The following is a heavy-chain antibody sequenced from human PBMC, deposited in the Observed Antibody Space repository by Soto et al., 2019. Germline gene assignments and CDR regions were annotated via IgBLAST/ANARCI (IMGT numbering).Heavy chain of an antibody. Sequence: GGSLRLSCAASGFTFSSYAMHWVRQAPGKGLEWVAVISCGGGSTYYADSVKGRFTISRDNSKNTLYLQINSLRAEDTAIYYSAKSFVWSPGPYGLDVWGQGTAVTVSS. CDR1: GFTFSSYA. D-gene: IGHD2-21*01. J-gene: IGHJ6*02. CDR2: ISCGGGST. V-gene: IGHV3-30-3*01. CDR3: AKSFVWSPGPYGLDV.